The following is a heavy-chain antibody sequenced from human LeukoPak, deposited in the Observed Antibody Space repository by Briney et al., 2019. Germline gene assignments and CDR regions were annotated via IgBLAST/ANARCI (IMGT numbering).Heavy chain of an antibody. V-gene: IGHV1-69*13. CDR3: ASGEGPIFGVVVYYFDY. D-gene: IGHD3-3*01. CDR1: GGTFSNYA. J-gene: IGHJ4*02. CDR2: IIPIFGTA. Sequence: SVKVSCKASGGTFSNYAISWVRQAPGQGLEWMGGIIPIFGTANYAQKFQGRVTITADESTSTAYMELSSLRSEDTAVYYCASGEGPIFGVVVYYFDYWGQGTLVTVSS.